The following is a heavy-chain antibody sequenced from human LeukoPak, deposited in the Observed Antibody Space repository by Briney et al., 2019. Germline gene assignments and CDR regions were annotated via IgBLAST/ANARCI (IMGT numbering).Heavy chain of an antibody. J-gene: IGHJ4*02. CDR1: GFTFSSYA. CDR2: ISSNGGST. D-gene: IGHD2-21*02. Sequence: PGGSLRLSCAASGFTFSSYAMHWVRQAPGKGLKYVSAISSNGGSTYYANSVKGRFTISRDNSKNTLYLQMGSLRAEDMAVYYCAREDSGAYCGGDCYSGWGQGTLVTVSS. CDR3: AREDSGAYCGGDCYSG. V-gene: IGHV3-64*01.